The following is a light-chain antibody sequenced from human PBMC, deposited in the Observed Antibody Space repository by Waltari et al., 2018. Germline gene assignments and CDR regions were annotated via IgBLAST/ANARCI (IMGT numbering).Light chain of an antibody. CDR1: SSDVGGYNY. J-gene: IGLJ2*01. CDR2: DVS. V-gene: IGLV2-14*03. Sequence: QSALTQPASVSGSPGQSITISCTGTSSDVGGYNYVSWYQQHPGKAPKLTIYDVSTRPSVVSNRFSGSKSGNTASLTISGLQAEDEADYYCSSYTSSSTLGVVFGGGTKLTVL. CDR3: SSYTSSSTLGVV.